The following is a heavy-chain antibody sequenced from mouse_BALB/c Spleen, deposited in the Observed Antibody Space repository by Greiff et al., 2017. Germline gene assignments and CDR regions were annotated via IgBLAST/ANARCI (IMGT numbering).Heavy chain of an antibody. CDR1: GYTFSSYW. CDR2: ILPGSGST. D-gene: IGHD1-1*01. Sequence: QVQLQQSGAELMKPGASVKISCKATGYTFSSYWIEWVKQRPGHGLEWIGEILPGSGSTNYNEKFKGKATFTADTSSNTAYMQLSSLTSEDSAVYYCASYYGSSYNYFDYWGQGTTLTVSS. V-gene: IGHV1-9*01. CDR3: ASYYGSSYNYFDY. J-gene: IGHJ2*01.